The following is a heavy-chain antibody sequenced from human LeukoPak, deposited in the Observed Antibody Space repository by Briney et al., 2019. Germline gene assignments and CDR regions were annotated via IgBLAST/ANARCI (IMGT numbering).Heavy chain of an antibody. CDR3: ARQPPRNYYGSGSSYYYGMDV. V-gene: IGHV5-51*01. CDR2: IYPGDSDT. Sequence: KPGESLKISCKGSGYSFTSYWIGWVRQMPGKGLEWMGIIYPGDSDTRYSPSFQGQVTISADKSISTAYLQWSSLKASDTAMYYCARQPPRNYYGSGSSYYYGMDVWGQGTTVTVSS. J-gene: IGHJ6*02. CDR1: GYSFTSYW. D-gene: IGHD3-10*01.